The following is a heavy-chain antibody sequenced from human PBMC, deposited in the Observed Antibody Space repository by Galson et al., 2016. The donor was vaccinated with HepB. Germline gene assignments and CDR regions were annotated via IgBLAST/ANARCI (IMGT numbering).Heavy chain of an antibody. CDR3: AKDGGYSSCWYDY. J-gene: IGHJ4*02. V-gene: IGHV3-23*01. CDR2: ISGSGGNT. Sequence: SLRLSCAASGFTFSTYAMSWVRQAPGKGLEWVSAISGSGGNTYYEDSVKGRFTISRDNSKNTLHLQMNSLRAEDTAVYNCAKDGGYSSCWYDYWGQGTLVTVSS. CDR1: GFTFSTYA. D-gene: IGHD6-13*01.